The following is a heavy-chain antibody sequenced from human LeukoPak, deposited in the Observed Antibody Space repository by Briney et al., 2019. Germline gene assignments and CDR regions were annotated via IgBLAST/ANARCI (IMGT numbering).Heavy chain of an antibody. J-gene: IGHJ4*02. CDR3: ARRRDYGSGSPNYYFDY. V-gene: IGHV4-38-2*02. CDR1: GYSISSGYY. Sequence: SETQSLTCTVSGYSISSGYYWGWIRQPPGKGLEWIGSIYHSGSTYYNPSLKSRVTISVDTSKNQFSLKLSSVTAADTAVYYCARRRDYGSGSPNYYFDYWGQGTLVTVSS. D-gene: IGHD3-10*01. CDR2: IYHSGST.